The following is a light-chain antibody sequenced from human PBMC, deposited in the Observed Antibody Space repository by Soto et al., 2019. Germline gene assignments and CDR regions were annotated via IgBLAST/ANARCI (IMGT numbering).Light chain of an antibody. V-gene: IGKV3-20*01. CDR1: QSVSSTY. CDR3: QQYGSSTPT. CDR2: GAS. Sequence: EIVLTQSPGTLSLSPGERATLSCRASQSVSSTYLAWYQQKPGQAPGLLLYGASNRASGIPERFAGSGAGTEFTLTISRLEPEDFAVYYCQQYGSSTPTFGGGTKVDNK. J-gene: IGKJ4*01.